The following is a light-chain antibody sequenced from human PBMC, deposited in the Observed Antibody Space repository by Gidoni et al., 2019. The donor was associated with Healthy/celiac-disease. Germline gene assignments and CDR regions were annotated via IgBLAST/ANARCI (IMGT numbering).Light chain of an antibody. CDR2: LGS. Sequence: DIVMIQSPLPSPVIPGEPASISCRSSQSLLHSNGYNSLDWYLQRPGQSPQLLIYLGSIRASGGHDGFGGSGSGTDFTLKIGRWEAGDFGVYYCMQALQTPYTFXQXTKLEIK. J-gene: IGKJ2*01. CDR3: MQALQTPYT. V-gene: IGKV2-28*01. CDR1: QSLLHSNGYNS.